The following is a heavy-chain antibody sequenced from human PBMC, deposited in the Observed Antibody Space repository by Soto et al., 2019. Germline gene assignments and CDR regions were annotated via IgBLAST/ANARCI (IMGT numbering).Heavy chain of an antibody. J-gene: IGHJ3*02. CDR1: GYTFTSYA. D-gene: IGHD3-10*01. CDR2: INAGNGNT. Sequence: GASVKVSCTASGYTFTSYAMHWVRQAPGQRLEWMGWINAGNGNTSYAQKFQGRVTITRNTSISTVYMELSSLRSEDTAVYSCARIYYYGSGSYPDAFDIWGQGTMVTVSS. CDR3: ARIYYYGSGSYPDAFDI. V-gene: IGHV1-3*01.